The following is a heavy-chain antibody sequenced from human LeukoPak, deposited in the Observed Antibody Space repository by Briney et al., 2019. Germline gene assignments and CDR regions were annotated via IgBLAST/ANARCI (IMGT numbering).Heavy chain of an antibody. CDR3: SKDRDVTMFGVVIIRARDY. V-gene: IGHV3-23*01. CDR2: ISSSGGST. D-gene: IGHD3-3*01. Sequence: GGSLRLSCAASGFTFSSFAMSWVRQAPGKGLEWVSTISSSGGSTYYADSVKGRFTISRDNSKSTLYLQMNSLRAEDTAVYYCSKDRDVTMFGVVIIRARDYWGQGTLVTVSS. CDR1: GFTFSSFA. J-gene: IGHJ4*02.